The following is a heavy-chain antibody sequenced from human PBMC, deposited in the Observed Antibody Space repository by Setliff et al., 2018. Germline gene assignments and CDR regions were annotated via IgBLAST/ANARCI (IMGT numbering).Heavy chain of an antibody. CDR3: ATRGYYNFWSGYRIFDY. V-gene: IGHV1-24*01. Sequence: ASVKVSCKVSGYTLTELSMHWVRQAPGKGLEWMGGFDPEDGETIYAQKFQGSVTMTEDTSTDTAYMELSSLRSEDTAAYYCATRGYYNFWSGYRIFDYWGQGTLVTVSS. D-gene: IGHD3-3*01. CDR2: FDPEDGET. CDR1: GYTLTELS. J-gene: IGHJ4*02.